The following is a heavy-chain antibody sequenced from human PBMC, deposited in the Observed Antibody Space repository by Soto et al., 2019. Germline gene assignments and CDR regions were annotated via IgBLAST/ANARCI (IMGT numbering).Heavy chain of an antibody. V-gene: IGHV1-69*01. Sequence: QVQLVQSGAEVKKPGSSVKVSCKASGGTFSSYAISWVRQAPGQGLEWMGGIIPIFGTANYAQKFQGRVRITADESTSTAYMELSSLRSEDTAVYYCARVVPYYYDSSGYYYFDYGGQGTLVTVSS. CDR3: ARVVPYYYDSSGYYYFDY. J-gene: IGHJ4*02. D-gene: IGHD3-22*01. CDR1: GGTFSSYA. CDR2: IIPIFGTA.